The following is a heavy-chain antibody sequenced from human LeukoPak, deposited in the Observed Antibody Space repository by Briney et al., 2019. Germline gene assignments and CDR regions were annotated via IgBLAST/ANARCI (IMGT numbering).Heavy chain of an antibody. V-gene: IGHV4-59*11. J-gene: IGHJ4*02. CDR1: GGSISSHY. CDR3: ARRKDFDY. CDR2: IYYSGST. Sequence: SETLFLTCTVSGGSISSHYWSWIRQPPGKGLEWIGYIYYSGSTNYNPSLKSRVTISVDTSKNQFSLKLSSVTAADTAVYYCARRKDFDYWGQGTLVTVSS.